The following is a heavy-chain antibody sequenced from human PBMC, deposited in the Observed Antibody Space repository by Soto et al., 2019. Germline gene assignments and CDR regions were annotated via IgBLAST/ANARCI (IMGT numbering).Heavy chain of an antibody. CDR1: GYTFTRYT. V-gene: IGHV1-3*01. D-gene: IGHD2-15*01. CDR2: INPDNGNT. CDR3: ARGIATGQLDP. J-gene: IGHJ5*02. Sequence: ASVKVSCKASGYTFTRYTMNWVRQAPGQRLEWMGWINPDNGNTKSSQKFQDRVIITRDTSASTAYMDLSSLRSEDTAVYYCARGIATGQLDPWGQGTLVTAPQ.